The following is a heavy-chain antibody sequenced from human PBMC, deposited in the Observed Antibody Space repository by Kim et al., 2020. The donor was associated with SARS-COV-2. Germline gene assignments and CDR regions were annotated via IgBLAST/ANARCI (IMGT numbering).Heavy chain of an antibody. D-gene: IGHD3-10*01. Sequence: GGSLRLSGAASEFTFSRYSMNWVRQAPGKGLEWVSTISRNSDYIYYADSVEGRFTISRDNAKNSLYLQMNSLRADDTAMYYCARDLSLGRPGGFDYWGQG. CDR1: EFTFSRYS. CDR2: ISRNSDYI. J-gene: IGHJ4*02. CDR3: ARDLSLGRPGGFDY. V-gene: IGHV3-21*01.